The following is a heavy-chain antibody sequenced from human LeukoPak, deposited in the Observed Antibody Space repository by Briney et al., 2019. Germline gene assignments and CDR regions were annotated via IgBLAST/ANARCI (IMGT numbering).Heavy chain of an antibody. Sequence: GESLKISCRVSGYIFTSYWIGWVRQMPGKGLEWMGIIYPGDSDTRYSPSFQGQVTISADKSISTAYLQWSSLKASDTAMYYCARQPAAAGRIDYRGQGTPVTVSS. V-gene: IGHV5-51*01. D-gene: IGHD6-13*01. CDR1: GYIFTSYW. CDR2: IYPGDSDT. J-gene: IGHJ4*02. CDR3: ARQPAAAGRIDY.